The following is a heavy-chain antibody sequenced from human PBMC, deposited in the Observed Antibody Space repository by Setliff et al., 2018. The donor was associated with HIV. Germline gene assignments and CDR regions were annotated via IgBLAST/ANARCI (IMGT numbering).Heavy chain of an antibody. CDR1: GFTFSNAW. CDR2: IKSKTDGGTT. Sequence: GGSLRLSCATSGFTFSNAWMYWVRQAPGKGLEWVGRIKSKTDGGTTDYAAPVKGRFTISRDDSRNTLYLQMNSLKPEDTAVYYCTTYSGYTDGPVEKYFDYWGQGTLVTVSS. D-gene: IGHD5-12*01. CDR3: TTYSGYTDGPVEKYFDY. V-gene: IGHV3-15*01. J-gene: IGHJ4*02.